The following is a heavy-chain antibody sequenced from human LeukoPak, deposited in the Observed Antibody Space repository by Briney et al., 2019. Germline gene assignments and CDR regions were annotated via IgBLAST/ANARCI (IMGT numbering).Heavy chain of an antibody. V-gene: IGHV3-21*01. CDR1: GFTFSSYS. CDR2: ITSSSSYI. D-gene: IGHD1-7*01. Sequence: GGSLRLSRAASGFTFSSYSMNWVRQAPGKGLEWVSFITSSSSYIYYADSVKGRFTISRDNAKNSLYLQMNSLGDEDTAVYYCASGRNVGITGTTGAFDIWGQGTMVTVSS. CDR3: ASGRNVGITGTTGAFDI. J-gene: IGHJ3*02.